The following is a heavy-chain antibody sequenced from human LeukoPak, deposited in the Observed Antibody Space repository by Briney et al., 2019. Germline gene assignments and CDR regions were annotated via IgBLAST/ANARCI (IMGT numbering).Heavy chain of an antibody. Sequence: SVKVSCKASGGTFSSYAISWVRQAPGQGLEWMGRIIPILGIANYAQKFQGRVTITADKSTSTAYMELSSLRSEDTAVYYCARAISGYDYGYWGQGTLVTVSS. CDR1: GGTFSSYA. D-gene: IGHD5-12*01. V-gene: IGHV1-69*04. CDR2: IIPILGIA. CDR3: ARAISGYDYGY. J-gene: IGHJ4*02.